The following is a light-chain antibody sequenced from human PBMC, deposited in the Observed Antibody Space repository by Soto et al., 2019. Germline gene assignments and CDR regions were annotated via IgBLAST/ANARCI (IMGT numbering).Light chain of an antibody. CDR2: EVR. CDR3: SAYTARSTLV. Sequence: QSALTQPDSVSGSAGQSITIFCSGTMRDVGAYNLVSWYQQHPGTAPKLIIYEVRNRPSGISYRFSGSRSGNTASLAISGLQPEDEGEYYCSAYTARSTLVFGGGTQLTVL. CDR1: MRDVGAYNL. J-gene: IGLJ3*02. V-gene: IGLV2-14*01.